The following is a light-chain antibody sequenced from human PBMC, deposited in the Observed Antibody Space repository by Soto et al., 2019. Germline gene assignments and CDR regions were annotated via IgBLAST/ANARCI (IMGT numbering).Light chain of an antibody. CDR3: KSYAGSNTYV. V-gene: IGLV1-51*01. J-gene: IGLJ1*01. CDR2: DNN. CDR1: SSTIGNNY. Sequence: QSVLTQPPSVSAAPGQNVTISCSGSSSTIGNNYVSWYQHLPGTAPKLLIYDNNKRPSGIPDRFSGSKSGNTASLTVSGLQAADEADYFCKSYAGSNTYVFGSGTKLTVL.